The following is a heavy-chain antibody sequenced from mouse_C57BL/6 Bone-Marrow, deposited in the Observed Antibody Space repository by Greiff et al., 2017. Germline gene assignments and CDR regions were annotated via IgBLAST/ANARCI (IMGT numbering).Heavy chain of an antibody. CDR2: IDPSDSYT. Sequence: QVQLQQPGAELVRPGTSVKLSCKASGYTFTSYWMHWVKQRPGQGLEWIGVIDPSDSYTNYNQKFKGKATLTVDTSSSTAYMQLSSLTSEDSAVYYCAILYLDYWGQGTTLTDSS. CDR1: GYTFTSYW. V-gene: IGHV1-59*01. J-gene: IGHJ2*01. CDR3: AILYLDY. D-gene: IGHD1-1*01.